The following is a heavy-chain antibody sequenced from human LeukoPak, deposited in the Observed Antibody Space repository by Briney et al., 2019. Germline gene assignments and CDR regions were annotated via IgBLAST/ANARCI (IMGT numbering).Heavy chain of an antibody. CDR1: GFTFSSYA. CDR2: ISGSGGST. V-gene: IGHV3-23*01. J-gene: IGHJ4*02. Sequence: PGGSLRPSCAASGFTFSSYAMSWVRQAPGKGLEWVSAISGSGGSTYYADSVKGRFTISRDNSKNTLYLQMNSLRAEDTAVYYCAKPLYYYDSSGSPDYWGQGTLVTVSS. D-gene: IGHD3-22*01. CDR3: AKPLYYYDSSGSPDY.